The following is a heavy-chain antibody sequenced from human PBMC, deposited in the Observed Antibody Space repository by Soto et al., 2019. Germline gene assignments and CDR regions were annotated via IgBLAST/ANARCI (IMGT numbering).Heavy chain of an antibody. D-gene: IGHD6-13*01. CDR2: INPSGGST. CDR3: AKGRWVVAAAARRGMDV. J-gene: IGHJ6*02. CDR1: GYTFTSYY. Sequence: ASVKVSCKXSGYTFTSYYMHWVRQAPGQGLEWMGIINPSGGSTSYAQKFQGRVTMTRDTSTSTVYMELSSLRSEDTAVYYCAKGRWVVAAAARRGMDVWGQGTTVTVS. V-gene: IGHV1-46*01.